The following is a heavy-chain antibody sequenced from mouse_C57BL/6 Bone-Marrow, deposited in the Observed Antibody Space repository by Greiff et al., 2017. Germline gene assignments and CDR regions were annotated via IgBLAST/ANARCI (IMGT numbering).Heavy chain of an antibody. V-gene: IGHV7-3*01. D-gene: IGHD4-1*01. CDR1: GFNFTDYY. J-gene: IGHJ3*01. Sequence: EVKVEESGGGLVQPGGSLSLSCAASGFNFTDYYMSWVRQPPGKALEWLGFIRNKANGYTTEYSASVKGRFTISRDNSQSLLYLQMNALRAEDSATYYCARDDRNWDVAYWGQGTLVTVSA. CDR3: ARDDRNWDVAY. CDR2: IRNKANGYTT.